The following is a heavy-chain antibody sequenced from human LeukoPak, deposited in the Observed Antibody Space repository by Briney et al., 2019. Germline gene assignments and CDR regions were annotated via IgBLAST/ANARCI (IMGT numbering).Heavy chain of an antibody. Sequence: GGSLRLSCAASGSTFSSYSMNWVRQAPGKGLEWVGRIKSKTDGGTTDYAAPVKGRFTISRDDSKNTLYLQMNSLKTEDTAVYYCTTGPTRGYSYGYLSVWFDPWGQGTLVTVSS. CDR2: IKSKTDGGTT. D-gene: IGHD5-18*01. J-gene: IGHJ5*02. CDR1: GSTFSSYS. V-gene: IGHV3-15*01. CDR3: TTGPTRGYSYGYLSVWFDP.